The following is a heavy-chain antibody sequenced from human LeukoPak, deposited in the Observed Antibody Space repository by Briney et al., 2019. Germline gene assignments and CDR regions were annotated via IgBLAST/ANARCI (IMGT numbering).Heavy chain of an antibody. J-gene: IGHJ4*02. CDR1: GYPFTTYW. V-gene: IGHV5-51*01. D-gene: IGHD3-22*01. CDR2: IYPGDSDT. Sequence: GESLKISCKGSGYPFTTYWTGWVRQMPGKGLEWMGIIYPGDSDTRYRPSFQGQVTISADKSISTAYLQWSSLKASDTAMYYCAKQDTSGYYGLDFWGQGTLVTVSS. CDR3: AKQDTSGYYGLDF.